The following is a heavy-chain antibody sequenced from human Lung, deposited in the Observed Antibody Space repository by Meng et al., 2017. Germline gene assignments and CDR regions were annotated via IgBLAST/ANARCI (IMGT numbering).Heavy chain of an antibody. CDR1: GYTFTTYT. J-gene: IGHJ5*02. D-gene: IGHD2/OR15-2a*01. CDR3: ARGGDFDP. V-gene: IGHV7-4-1*02. CDR2: ISNSTGNP. Sequence: QVQLVQSGSELKKPGASVKVSCKASGYTFTTYTINRVRQAHGRGLEWMGWISNSTGNPTYVQGFTGRFVFSLDTSVSTAYLQISSLEAADTAVYYCARGGDFDPWGQGTLVTVSS.